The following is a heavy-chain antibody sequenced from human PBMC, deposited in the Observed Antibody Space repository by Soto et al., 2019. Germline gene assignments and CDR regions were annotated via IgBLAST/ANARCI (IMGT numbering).Heavy chain of an antibody. CDR3: DSGNYYYAMDV. D-gene: IGHD1-26*01. CDR2: INPSGGST. Sequence: KAPRLGYTSRSMRSVRQDPGQGLEWMGIINPSGGSTSYAQKFQGRVTMTRDTSTSTVYMELSSLRSEDTAVYYWDSGNYYYAMDVWGQATTVTASS. V-gene: IGHV1-46*01. J-gene: IGHJ6*02. CDR1: RLGYTSRS.